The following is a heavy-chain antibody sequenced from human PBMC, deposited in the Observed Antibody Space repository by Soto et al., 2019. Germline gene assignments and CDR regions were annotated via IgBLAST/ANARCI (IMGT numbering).Heavy chain of an antibody. CDR1: GFTFSSYA. J-gene: IGHJ4*02. CDR2: ISGSGGTT. D-gene: IGHD2-21*02. CDR3: TRLYCCGDCDFDS. Sequence: TGGSLRVSCAASGFTFSSYAMSWVRQSPGKGLEWVSAISGSGGTTYYADSVKGRFTISRDGSKNTAYLQMNSLKTEDTAVYYCTRLYCCGDCDFDSWGQGTLVTVSS. V-gene: IGHV3-23*01.